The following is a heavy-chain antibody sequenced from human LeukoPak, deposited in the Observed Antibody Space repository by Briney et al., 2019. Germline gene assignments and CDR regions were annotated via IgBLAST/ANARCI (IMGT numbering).Heavy chain of an antibody. V-gene: IGHV3-66*01. CDR1: GFTVSSNY. D-gene: IGHD5-18*01. J-gene: IGHJ3*02. Sequence: GGSLRLSCAASGFTVSSNYMSWVREAPGKGREGVSVIYSGGSTYYADSVKGRFTTSRDNSKHTLYLQMNSLRAEHTAVYYCARMIYSYGPNGAFDIWGEGTMVTVSS. CDR3: ARMIYSYGPNGAFDI. CDR2: IYSGGST.